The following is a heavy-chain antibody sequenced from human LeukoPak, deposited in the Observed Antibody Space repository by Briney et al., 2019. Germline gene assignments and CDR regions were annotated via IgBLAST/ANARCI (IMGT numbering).Heavy chain of an antibody. Sequence: GGSLRLSCAASGFTFSSYCMHWLRQAPGKALVWVSRINSDGSSTSYADSVKGRFTISRDNAKNTLYLQMNSLRAEDTAVYYCARDREEYSSSWSVYYYYYYMDVWGKGTTVTVSS. CDR1: GFTFSSYC. D-gene: IGHD6-13*01. J-gene: IGHJ6*03. V-gene: IGHV3-74*01. CDR3: ARDREEYSSSWSVYYYYYYMDV. CDR2: INSDGSST.